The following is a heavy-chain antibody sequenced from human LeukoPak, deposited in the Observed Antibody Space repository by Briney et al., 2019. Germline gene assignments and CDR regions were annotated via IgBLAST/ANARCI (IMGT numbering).Heavy chain of an antibody. D-gene: IGHD6-13*01. CDR3: ARETLQQLLFDY. J-gene: IGHJ4*02. CDR2: INHSGST. Sequence: SETLSLICAVYGGSFSGYYWSWIRQPPGKGLEWIGEINHSGSTNYNPSLKSRVTISVDTSKNQFSLKLSSVTAADTAVYYCARETLQQLLFDYWGQGTLVTVSS. CDR1: GGSFSGYY. V-gene: IGHV4-34*01.